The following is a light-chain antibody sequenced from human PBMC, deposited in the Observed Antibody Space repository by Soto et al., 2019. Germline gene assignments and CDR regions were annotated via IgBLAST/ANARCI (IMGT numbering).Light chain of an antibody. CDR1: FNDIGGYNY. J-gene: IGLJ3*02. V-gene: IGLV2-8*01. CDR2: EVY. Sequence: QSALTQPPSASGPPGQSVTISCTGTFNDIGGYNYVSWYQQRPGKAPKVIIYEVYKRPSGVPDRFSGSKSGTTASLTVSGLQADDEADYYCSSYVGSNNLVFGGGTKLTVL. CDR3: SSYVGSNNLV.